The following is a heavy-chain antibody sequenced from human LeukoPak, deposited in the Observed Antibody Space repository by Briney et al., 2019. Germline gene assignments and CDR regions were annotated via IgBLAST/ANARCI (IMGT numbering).Heavy chain of an antibody. CDR3: ARVVYSYEEADY. J-gene: IGHJ4*02. Sequence: PSETLSLTCTVSGGSISSGDYYWSWIRQPPGKGLEWIGYIYYSGSTYYNPSLKSRVTISVDTSKNQFSLKLSSVTAADTAVYYCARVVYSYEEADYWGQGTLVTVSS. CDR1: GGSISSGDYY. D-gene: IGHD5-18*01. CDR2: IYYSGST. V-gene: IGHV4-30-4*01.